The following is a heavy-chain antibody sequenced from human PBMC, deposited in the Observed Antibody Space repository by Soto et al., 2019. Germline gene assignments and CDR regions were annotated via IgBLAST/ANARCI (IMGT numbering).Heavy chain of an antibody. Sequence: PGGSLRLSCAASGFTFSSYGMHWVRQAPGKGLEWVAVISYDGSNKYYADSVKGRFTISRDNSKNTLYLQMNSLRAEDTAVYYCAKDHYDFWSLLYYYYYGMDVWGQGTTVTVSS. CDR1: GFTFSSYG. CDR3: AKDHYDFWSLLYYYYYGMDV. D-gene: IGHD3-3*01. J-gene: IGHJ6*02. CDR2: ISYDGSNK. V-gene: IGHV3-30*18.